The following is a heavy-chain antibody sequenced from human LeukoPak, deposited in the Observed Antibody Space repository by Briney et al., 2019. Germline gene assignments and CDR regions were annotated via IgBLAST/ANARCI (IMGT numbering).Heavy chain of an antibody. J-gene: IGHJ4*02. V-gene: IGHV1-69*06. CDR1: GGTFSSYA. CDR3: ARVLLSGYGSGSYLLPPDY. CDR2: IIPIFGTA. D-gene: IGHD3-10*01. Sequence: ASVKVSCKASGGTFSSYAISWVRQAPGQGLEWMGGIIPIFGTANYAQKFQGRVTITADKSTSTAYMELSSLRSEDTAVYYCARVLLSGYGSGSYLLPPDYWGQGTLVTVSS.